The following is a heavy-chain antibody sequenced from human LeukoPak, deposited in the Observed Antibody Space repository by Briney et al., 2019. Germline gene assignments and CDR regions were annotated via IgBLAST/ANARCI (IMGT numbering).Heavy chain of an antibody. CDR3: ARHPELYFFDY. V-gene: IGHV4-59*08. CDR2: ISYSGST. CDR1: AGSISSYY. D-gene: IGHD3-10*01. Sequence: PSETLSLTCTVSAGSISSYYWSWFRQPPGRGLEWIGYISYSGSTNYNPSLKSRVTISADSSKDQVSLTLSPVTAADTAVYYCARHPELYFFDYGGQGTLVTVSS. J-gene: IGHJ4*02.